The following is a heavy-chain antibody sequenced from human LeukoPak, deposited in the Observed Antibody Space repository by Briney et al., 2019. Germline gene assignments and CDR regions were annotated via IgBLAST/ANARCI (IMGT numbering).Heavy chain of an antibody. Sequence: GGSLRLSCAAPGFTVSGSWIHCVRQAPGKGLVWVSRINTDGSSTTYADSVKGRFTISRDNANNTLYLQMNSLGGEDTAVYYCARGSSWPDYWGQGTLVTVSS. V-gene: IGHV3-74*01. J-gene: IGHJ4*02. CDR3: ARGSSWPDY. CDR2: INTDGSST. CDR1: GFTVSGSW. D-gene: IGHD6-13*01.